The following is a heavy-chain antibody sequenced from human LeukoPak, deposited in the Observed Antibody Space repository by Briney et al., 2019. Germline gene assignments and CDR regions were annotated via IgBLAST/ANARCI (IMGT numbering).Heavy chain of an antibody. V-gene: IGHV3-74*01. J-gene: IGHJ4*02. CDR3: ARGPAEGSYSSDIGFNY. D-gene: IGHD1-26*01. CDR1: GFTFSSYW. Sequence: AGGSLRLSCAASGFTFSSYWMHWVRQAPGKGLVWVSRIKTDGSSTTYADSVKGRFTISRDNAKNSLYLQMNSLRAEDTAVYYCARGPAEGSYSSDIGFNYWGQGTLVTVSS. CDR2: IKTDGSST.